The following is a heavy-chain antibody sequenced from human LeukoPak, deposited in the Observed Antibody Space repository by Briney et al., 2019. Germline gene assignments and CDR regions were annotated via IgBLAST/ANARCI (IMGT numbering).Heavy chain of an antibody. CDR1: GFTFRNYG. CDR3: AKDRETTASGTFDY. V-gene: IGHV3-30*18. D-gene: IGHD6-13*01. CDR2: ISDDGSNK. J-gene: IGHJ4*02. Sequence: GGFLRLSCAASGFTFRNYGMHCVRQAPGKGLEWVAVISDDGSNKNYADSVRGRFTISRDNSNDTLYLQMNSLRAEDTAVYYCAKDRETTASGTFDYWGQGTLVTVSS.